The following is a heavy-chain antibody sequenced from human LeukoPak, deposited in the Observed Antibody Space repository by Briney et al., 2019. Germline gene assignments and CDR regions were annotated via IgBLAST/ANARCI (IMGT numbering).Heavy chain of an antibody. D-gene: IGHD3-10*01. CDR1: GVSISSGGYY. CDR2: IYYSGST. Sequence: SETLSLTCTVSGVSISSGGYYWSWLRQHPGKGLEWIGYIYYSGSTYYNPSLKSRVTISVDTSKNQFSLKLSSVTAADTAVYYCARVTMVRGCLDYWGQGTLVTVSS. CDR3: ARVTMVRGCLDY. J-gene: IGHJ4*02. V-gene: IGHV4-31*03.